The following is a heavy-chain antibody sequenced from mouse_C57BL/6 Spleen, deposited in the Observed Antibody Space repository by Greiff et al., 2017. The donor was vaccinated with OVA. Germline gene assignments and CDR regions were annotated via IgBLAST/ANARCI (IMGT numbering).Heavy chain of an antibody. D-gene: IGHD2-4*01. CDR2: IDPSDSET. V-gene: IGHV1-52*01. CDR1: GYTFTSYW. CDR3: ARGRDYDEIDY. Sequence: QVQLQQPGAELVRPGSSVKLSCKASGYTFTSYWMHWVKQRPIQGLEWIGNIDPSDSETHYNQKFKDKATLTVDKSSSTAYMQLSSLTSEDSAVYYGARGRDYDEIDYWGQGTTLTVSS. J-gene: IGHJ2*01.